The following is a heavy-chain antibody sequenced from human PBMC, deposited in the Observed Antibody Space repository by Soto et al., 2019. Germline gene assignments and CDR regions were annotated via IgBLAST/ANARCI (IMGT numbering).Heavy chain of an antibody. J-gene: IGHJ4*02. CDR3: ARAPTDYSHDY. Sequence: PSETLSLTCIVSGASISGYYWSWIRQPPGKGLEWIGSVYDSGSTYYNPSLKSRVTISVDTSMNQFSLMLSSVTAADTAVYFCARAPTDYSHDYWGLGNLVTVSS. D-gene: IGHD4-4*01. V-gene: IGHV4-4*08. CDR2: VYDSGST. CDR1: GASISGYY.